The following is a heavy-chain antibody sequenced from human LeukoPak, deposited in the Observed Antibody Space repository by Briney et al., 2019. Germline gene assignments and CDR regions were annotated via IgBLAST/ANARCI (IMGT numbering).Heavy chain of an antibody. Sequence: WGTLRLSCTASGFTFSSCWITWGRQAQGQGQELVASINQDGGEIHYEDSVKSRFTISRDNATNKLYLQMNSLTAEDTAVHYCVRAHHPGGWFDPWGQRTLVTVSS. D-gene: IGHD3-10*01. CDR2: INQDGGEI. CDR3: VRAHHPGGWFDP. V-gene: IGHV3-7*04. J-gene: IGHJ5*02. CDR1: GFTFSSCW.